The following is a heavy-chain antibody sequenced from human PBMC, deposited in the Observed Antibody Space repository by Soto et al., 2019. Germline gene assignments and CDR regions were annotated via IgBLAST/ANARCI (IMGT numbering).Heavy chain of an antibody. V-gene: IGHV4-39*02. J-gene: IGHJ4*02. CDR3: ARLYSGSYQPDY. D-gene: IGHD1-26*01. CDR1: GGSLRSSSYY. Sequence: LSLTCTVSGGSLRSSSYYWGWIRQPPGKGLEWIGNFRYSGSTYYNPSLKSRVTMSVDTSKNHLSLKMFSVTAADTAVYYCARLYSGSYQPDYWGQGTLVTVSS. CDR2: FRYSGST.